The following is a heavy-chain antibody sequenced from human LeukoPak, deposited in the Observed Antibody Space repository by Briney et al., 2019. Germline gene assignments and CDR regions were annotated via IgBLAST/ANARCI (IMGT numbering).Heavy chain of an antibody. V-gene: IGHV3-30-3*01. D-gene: IGHD6-13*01. Sequence: PGGSLRLSCAASGFTFSSYAMHWVRQAPGKGLEWVAVISYDGSNKYYADSVKGRFTISRDNSKNTLYLQMNSLRAEDTAVYYCARDPGGSSLGGYFDYWGQGTLVTVSS. CDR1: GFTFSSYA. CDR2: ISYDGSNK. CDR3: ARDPGGSSLGGYFDY. J-gene: IGHJ4*02.